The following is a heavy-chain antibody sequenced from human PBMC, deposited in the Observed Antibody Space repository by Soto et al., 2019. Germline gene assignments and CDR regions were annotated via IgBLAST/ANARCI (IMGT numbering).Heavy chain of an antibody. CDR1: GGTFSSYA. J-gene: IGHJ3*02. CDR3: ASRRDDSSGYWDRNDAFDI. Sequence: QVQLVQSGAEVKKPGSSVKVSCKASGGTFSSYAISWVRQAPGQGLEWMGGIIPIFGTANYAQKFRGRVTITADKSTSTAYMELSSLRSEDTAVYYCASRRDDSSGYWDRNDAFDIWGQGTMVTVSS. D-gene: IGHD3-22*01. CDR2: IIPIFGTA. V-gene: IGHV1-69*06.